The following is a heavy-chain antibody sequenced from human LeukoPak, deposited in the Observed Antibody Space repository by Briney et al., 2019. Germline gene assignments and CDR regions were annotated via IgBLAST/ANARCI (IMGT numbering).Heavy chain of an antibody. CDR2: ISYDGSNK. Sequence: GGSLRLSCAASGFTFSSYGMHWVRQAPGKGLEWVAVISYDGSNKYYADSVKGRFTISRDNSKNTLYLQMNSLRAEDTAVCYCAKDRDYGGTKNPPGFDYWGQGTLVTVSS. CDR3: AKDRDYGGTKNPPGFDY. J-gene: IGHJ4*02. CDR1: GFTFSSYG. V-gene: IGHV3-30*18. D-gene: IGHD4-23*01.